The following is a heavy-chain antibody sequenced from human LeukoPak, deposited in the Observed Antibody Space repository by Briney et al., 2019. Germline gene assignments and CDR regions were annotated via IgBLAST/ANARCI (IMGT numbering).Heavy chain of an antibody. CDR1: GFTFDDYA. D-gene: IGHD6-13*01. J-gene: IGHJ6*02. CDR2: ISWNSGSI. CDR3: AKDSSSTRSYYYYGMDV. Sequence: GRSLRLSCAASGFTFDDYAMHWVRQAPGKGLEWVSGISWNSGSIGYADSVKGRFTISRDNAKNSLYLQMNSLRAEDTALYYCAKDSSSTRSYYYYGMDVWGQGTTVTVS. V-gene: IGHV3-9*01.